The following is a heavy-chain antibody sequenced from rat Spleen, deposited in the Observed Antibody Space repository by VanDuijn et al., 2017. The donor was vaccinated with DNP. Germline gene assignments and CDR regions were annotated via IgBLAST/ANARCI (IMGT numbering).Heavy chain of an antibody. J-gene: IGHJ2*01. D-gene: IGHD1-4*01. CDR2: ISYSGST. CDR1: GYSITSNY. Sequence: EVQLQESGPGLVKPSLSLSLTCSVTGYSITSNYWAWIRKFPGNKMEWMGYISYSGSTSYNPSLKSRISITRDTSKNQFFLQLNSVTTEDTATYYCARWTTGFDYWGQGVMVTVSS. CDR3: ARWTTGFDY. V-gene: IGHV3-1*01.